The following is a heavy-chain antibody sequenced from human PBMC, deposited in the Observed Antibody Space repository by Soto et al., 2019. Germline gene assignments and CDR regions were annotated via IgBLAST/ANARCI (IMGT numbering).Heavy chain of an antibody. CDR1: GGSLSNYY. CDR2: IYYSGST. J-gene: IGHJ5*02. Sequence: QVQLQESGPGLVKPSETLSLTCTVPGGSLSNYYWNWIRQPPGKALEWIAYIYYSGSTNYNPSLNSRVTISVDTSTNQFSLKLSSVTAADTAMYYCARSPYGDRQYSWFDPWGQGTLVTVSS. V-gene: IGHV4-59*08. D-gene: IGHD4-17*01. CDR3: ARSPYGDRQYSWFDP.